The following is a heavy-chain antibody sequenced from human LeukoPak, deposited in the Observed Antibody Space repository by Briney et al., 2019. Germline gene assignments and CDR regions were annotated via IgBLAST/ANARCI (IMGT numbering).Heavy chain of an antibody. V-gene: IGHV1-69*04. CDR3: ARFPVRGYTYGSVIHHMDV. D-gene: IGHD5-18*01. CDR1: GGTFNTYA. Sequence: SVKVSCKAFGGTFNTYAITWVRQAPGQGLEWMGRIIPILDVADSAQRFQGRVTITADRSTSTVYMELNILRSEDTAIYYCARFPVRGYTYGSVIHHMDVWGQGTTVIVSS. CDR2: IIPILDVA. J-gene: IGHJ6*02.